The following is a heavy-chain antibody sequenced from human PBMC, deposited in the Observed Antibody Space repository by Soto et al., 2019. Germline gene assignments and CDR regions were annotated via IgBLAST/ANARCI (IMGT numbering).Heavy chain of an antibody. Sequence: PGGSLRLSCAASGFTFSSYEMNWVRQAPGKGLEWVSYISSSGSTIYYADSVKGRFTISRDNAKNSLYLQMNSLRAEDTAVYYCARNWWELPIDYWGQGTLVTVSS. CDR3: ARNWWELPIDY. V-gene: IGHV3-48*03. J-gene: IGHJ4*02. D-gene: IGHD1-26*01. CDR1: GFTFSSYE. CDR2: ISSSGSTI.